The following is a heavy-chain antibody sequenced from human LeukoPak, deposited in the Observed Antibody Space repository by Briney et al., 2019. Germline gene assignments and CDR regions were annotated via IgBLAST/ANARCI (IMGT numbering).Heavy chain of an antibody. V-gene: IGHV3-9*01. CDR2: ISWNSGSI. Sequence: GGSLRLSCAVSGFTIGRYAMSWVRQAPGKGLEWVSGISWNSGSIGYADSVKGRFTISRDNAKNSLYLQMNSLRAEDAALYYCASAPDGSSFDYWGQGTLVTVSS. CDR3: ASAPDGSSFDY. CDR1: GFTIGRYA. D-gene: IGHD6-13*01. J-gene: IGHJ4*02.